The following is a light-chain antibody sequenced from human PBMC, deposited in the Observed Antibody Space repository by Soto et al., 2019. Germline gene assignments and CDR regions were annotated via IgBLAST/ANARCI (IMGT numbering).Light chain of an antibody. V-gene: IGKV3D-20*01. CDR2: DAS. J-gene: IGKJ4*01. Sequence: EIVLTQSPGTLSLSPGERATLSCRASQSVGRNFLAWYQQKSGLAPRLLICDASRRPTGITDRFTGSGSGTDFTLTISRLEPEDFVVYYCQQYASAPLTFGGGTKVEIK. CDR1: QSVGRNF. CDR3: QQYASAPLT.